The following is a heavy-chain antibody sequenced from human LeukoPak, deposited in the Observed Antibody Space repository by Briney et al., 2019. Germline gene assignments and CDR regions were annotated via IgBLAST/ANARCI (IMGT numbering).Heavy chain of an antibody. Sequence: RASETLSLTCTVSGGSISSYYWSWIRQPPGKGLEWIGYIYYSGSTNYNPSFKSRVTISVDTSKNQFSLKLSSVTAADTAVYYCARDIAAAGIGVDVWGQGTTVTDSS. V-gene: IGHV4-59*01. CDR3: ARDIAAAGIGVDV. CDR2: IYYSGST. J-gene: IGHJ6*02. CDR1: GGSISSYY. D-gene: IGHD6-13*01.